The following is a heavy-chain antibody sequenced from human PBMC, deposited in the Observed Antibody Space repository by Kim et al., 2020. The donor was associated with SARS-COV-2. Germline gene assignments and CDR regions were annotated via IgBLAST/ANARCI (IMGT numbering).Heavy chain of an antibody. CDR2: ISYDGSNK. CDR1: GFTFSRYA. V-gene: IGHV3-30-3*01. CDR3: VRDWGFDY. Sequence: GGSLRLSCAASGFTFSRYAMHWVRQAPGKGLEWVAVISYDGSNKYYIDSVKGRFTISRDNSKNALFLQMDSLRAEDTAVYFCVRDWGFDYWGQGTLVTVPS. D-gene: IGHD3-16*01. J-gene: IGHJ4*02.